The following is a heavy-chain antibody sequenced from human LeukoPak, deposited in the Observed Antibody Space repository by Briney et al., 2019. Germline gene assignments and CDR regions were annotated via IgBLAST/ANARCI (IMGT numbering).Heavy chain of an antibody. CDR1: GYTFTSYG. V-gene: IGHV1-18*01. J-gene: IGHJ5*02. CDR2: ISAYNGNT. D-gene: IGHD3-22*01. Sequence: ASVKDSCKASGYTFTSYGISWVQQAPGQGLEWMGWISAYNGNTNYAQKLQGRVTMTTDTSTSTAYMELRSLRSDDTAVYYCARAYYYDSSWFDPWGQGTLVTVSS. CDR3: ARAYYYDSSWFDP.